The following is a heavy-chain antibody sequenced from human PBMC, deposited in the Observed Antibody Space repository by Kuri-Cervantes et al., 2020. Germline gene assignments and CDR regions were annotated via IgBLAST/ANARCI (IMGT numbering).Heavy chain of an antibody. J-gene: IGHJ3*02. CDR2: IGAAGDT. Sequence: GESLKISCAASRFTFSRFDMHWVRQATGTRLEWVSAIGAAGDTYYLDSVKGRFTISRDNSNNTVYLQMNSLRAEDTAIYHCAKVSGSSDGFDIWGQGTMVTVSS. D-gene: IGHD1-26*01. CDR1: RFTFSRFD. CDR3: AKVSGSSDGFDI. V-gene: IGHV3-13*01.